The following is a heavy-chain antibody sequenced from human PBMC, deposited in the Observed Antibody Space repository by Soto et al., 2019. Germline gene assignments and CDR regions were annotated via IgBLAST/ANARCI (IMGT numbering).Heavy chain of an antibody. V-gene: IGHV3-7*01. CDR1: GFTFSSYW. J-gene: IGHJ4*02. CDR2: IKQDGSEK. CDR3: ARARGAAIPPSPLTL. Sequence: GGSLRLSCAASGFTFSSYWMSWVRQAPGKGLEWVANIKQDGSEKYYVDSVKGRFTISRDNAKNSLYLQMNSLRAEDTAVYYCARARGAAIPPSPLTLWGQGTLVTVSS. D-gene: IGHD3-10*01.